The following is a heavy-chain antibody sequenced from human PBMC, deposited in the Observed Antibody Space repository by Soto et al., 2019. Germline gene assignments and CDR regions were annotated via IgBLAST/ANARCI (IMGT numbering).Heavy chain of an antibody. Sequence: QVQLQESGPGLVKPSETLSLTCTVSGGSVSSGSYYWSWLRQPPGKTLEWIGYFYYSGSTNYNPSLNYNPSLKSRVTISVDTSKNQFSLKLTSVTAADTAVYYCARDLPADYWGQGTLVTVSS. CDR2: FYYSGSTNYNPSL. V-gene: IGHV4-61*01. J-gene: IGHJ4*02. CDR1: GGSVSSGSYY. CDR3: ARDLPADY.